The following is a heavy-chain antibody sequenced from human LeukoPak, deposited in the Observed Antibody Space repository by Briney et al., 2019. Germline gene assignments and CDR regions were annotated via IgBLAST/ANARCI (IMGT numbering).Heavy chain of an antibody. CDR3: ARDLSGSYMSDY. D-gene: IGHD3-10*01. Sequence: GGSLRLSCSASGFTFSTYAMHWARQAPGKGLEWVAFISHDRSNNCHADSVKGRFTISRDNSKSTLYLQMNSLTDEDTAVYYCARDLSGSYMSDYWGQGTLVTVSS. J-gene: IGHJ4*02. V-gene: IGHV3-30-3*01. CDR2: ISHDRSNN. CDR1: GFTFSTYA.